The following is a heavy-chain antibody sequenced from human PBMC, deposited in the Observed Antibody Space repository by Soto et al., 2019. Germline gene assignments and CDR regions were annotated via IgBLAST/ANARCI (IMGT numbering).Heavy chain of an antibody. D-gene: IGHD6-19*01. CDR3: AIPSGLTVTGPDY. J-gene: IGHJ4*02. CDR2: ISGNGDAT. V-gene: IGHV3-23*01. CDR1: GFTFSNYA. Sequence: GGSLRLSCAASGFTFSNYAMSWVRQAPGKGLEWVSAISGNGDATYYADSVKGRVTISRVNSKNTLFLQMNSLRAEDTAVYYCAIPSGLTVTGPDYWGQGTLVTVSS.